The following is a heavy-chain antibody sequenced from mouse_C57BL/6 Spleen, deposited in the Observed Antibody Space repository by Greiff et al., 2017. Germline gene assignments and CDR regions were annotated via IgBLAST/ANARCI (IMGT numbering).Heavy chain of an antibody. CDR2: IHPSDSDT. CDR1: GYTFTSYW. V-gene: IGHV1-74*01. D-gene: IGHD2-12*01. CDR3: AIGGYSQAPFEG. J-gene: IGHJ1*03. Sequence: QVQLQQSGAELVTPGASVKVSCKASGYTFTSYWMHLVKQRPGQGLEWLGRIHPSDSDTNYNQKFKGKATLTVDKSSSAAYMQLSSLTSEDAAVYYCAIGGYSQAPFEGWGTGTTVTVSS.